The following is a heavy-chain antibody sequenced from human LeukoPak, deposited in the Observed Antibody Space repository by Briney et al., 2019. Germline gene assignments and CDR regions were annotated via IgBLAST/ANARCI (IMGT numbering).Heavy chain of an antibody. CDR1: GFTISSYG. D-gene: IGHD3-10*01. Sequence: GGSLRLPCAASGFTISSYGMSWVRQAPGKGLEWVSSASGGTTYYADSVKGRFTISRDNSKNTVSLQMNSLRAEDTAVYYCAKSVYGSGNYWGQGTLVTVSS. CDR3: AKSVYGSGNY. CDR2: ASGGTT. V-gene: IGHV3-23*01. J-gene: IGHJ4*02.